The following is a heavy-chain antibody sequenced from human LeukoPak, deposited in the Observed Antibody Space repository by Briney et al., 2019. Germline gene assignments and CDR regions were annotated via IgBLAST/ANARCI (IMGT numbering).Heavy chain of an antibody. J-gene: IGHJ4*02. D-gene: IGHD1-26*01. Sequence: PGVSLRLSCAASGFTFNSYAMSWVRHAPEKGLEWVATISGSGGGTYYADSVKGRFTISRDDSKNTLYLQMNSLRAEDTSVYYCAKDLGRYRNNYFDYWGQGTLVTVSS. CDR1: GFTFNSYA. CDR2: ISGSGGGT. V-gene: IGHV3-23*01. CDR3: AKDLGRYRNNYFDY.